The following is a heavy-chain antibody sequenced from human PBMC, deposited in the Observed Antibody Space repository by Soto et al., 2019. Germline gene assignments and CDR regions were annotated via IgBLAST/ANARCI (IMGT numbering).Heavy chain of an antibody. CDR2: ISYDGSNK. CDR1: GFTFSSYA. V-gene: IGHV3-30-3*01. Sequence: QVQLVESGGGVVQPGRSLRLSCAASGFTFSSYAMRWVRQAPGKGLEWVAVISYDGSNKYYADSVKGRFTISRDNSKNTLYLQMNSLRAEDTAVYYCARDRAPRGYSYGFGYWGQGTLVTVSS. J-gene: IGHJ4*02. D-gene: IGHD5-18*01. CDR3: ARDRAPRGYSYGFGY.